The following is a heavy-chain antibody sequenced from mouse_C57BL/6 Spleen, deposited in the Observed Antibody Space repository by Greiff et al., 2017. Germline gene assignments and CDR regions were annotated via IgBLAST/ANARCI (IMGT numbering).Heavy chain of an antibody. J-gene: IGHJ3*01. V-gene: IGHV5-16*01. Sequence: EVKLMESEGGLVQPGSSMKLSCTASGFTFSDYYMAWVRQAPEKGLEWVANINYDGSSTYYLDSLKSRFIISRDNSKNFLYLQMSSLKSEDTATYYGARAGYVYAGFAYWGQGTLVTVSA. D-gene: IGHD2-10*02. CDR1: GFTFSDYY. CDR2: INYDGSST. CDR3: ARAGYVYAGFAY.